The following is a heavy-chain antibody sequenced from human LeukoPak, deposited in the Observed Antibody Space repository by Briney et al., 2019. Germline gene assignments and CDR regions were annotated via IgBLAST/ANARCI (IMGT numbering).Heavy chain of an antibody. J-gene: IGHJ6*03. D-gene: IGHD3-3*01. CDR2: IYYSGST. Sequence: SATLSLTCTVSGGSISSHYWSWIRPPPGKGLEWIGYIYYSGSTNYNPSLKSRVTISVDTSKNQFSLKLSSVTAADTAVYYCAKEREYYDFWGGLNYYYYYMDVWGKGTTVTVSS. CDR3: AKEREYYDFWGGLNYYYYYMDV. V-gene: IGHV4-59*11. CDR1: GGSISSHY.